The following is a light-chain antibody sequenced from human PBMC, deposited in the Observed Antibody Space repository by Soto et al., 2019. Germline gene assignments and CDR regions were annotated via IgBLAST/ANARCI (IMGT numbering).Light chain of an antibody. CDR2: DVS. Sequence: QSALTQPASVSGSPGQSITISCTGTSSDVGGYNYVSWYQQHPGKAPKLMIYDVSNRPSGVSNRFSGSKSGNTASQTISGLQAEDEADYYCSSYTSSSTVVFGGGTKLTVL. J-gene: IGLJ2*01. V-gene: IGLV2-14*01. CDR3: SSYTSSSTVV. CDR1: SSDVGGYNY.